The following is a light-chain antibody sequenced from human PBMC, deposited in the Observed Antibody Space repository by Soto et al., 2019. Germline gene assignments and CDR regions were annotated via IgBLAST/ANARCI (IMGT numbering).Light chain of an antibody. CDR3: QNYKRAPIT. Sequence: QMTHSPASLSVSKGDRVTITCRASQGIGIYLAWYQQTPGKVPKHLIYGASKLQSGVPSRFSGGGSGTNFTLTISSLQPEDVATYYCQNYKRAPITFGQGTRLEIK. CDR2: GAS. CDR1: QGIGIY. V-gene: IGKV1-27*01. J-gene: IGKJ5*01.